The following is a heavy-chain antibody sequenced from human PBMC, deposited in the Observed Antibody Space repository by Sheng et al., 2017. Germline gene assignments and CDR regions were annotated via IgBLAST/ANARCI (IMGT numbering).Heavy chain of an antibody. V-gene: IGHV3-23*04. CDR1: GFTFSSYA. D-gene: IGHD4-17*01. J-gene: IGHJ4*02. CDR3: AKGGYGDYEIDFDY. Sequence: EVQLVDSGGGLVQPGGTLRLSCAASGFTFSSYAMTWVRQAPGKGLEWVSVIGGSGGSTYYADSVKGRFTISRDNSKSTLYLQMNSLRAEDTAVYYCAKGGYGDYEIDFDYWGQGTLVTVS. CDR2: IGGSGGST.